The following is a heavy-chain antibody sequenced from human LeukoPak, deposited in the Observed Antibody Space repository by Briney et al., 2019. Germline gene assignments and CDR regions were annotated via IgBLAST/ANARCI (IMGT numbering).Heavy chain of an antibody. CDR2: INHGGST. J-gene: IGHJ4*02. V-gene: IGHV4-4*02. CDR1: GGSIISGNW. D-gene: IGHD3-22*01. CDR3: ARASYSYDINGWVPFDY. Sequence: PSETLSLTCAVSGGSIISGNWWSWVRQPPGKGLEWIGEINHGGSTNYNPSLKSRVTISVDTSKNQFSLRLSSVTAADTAVYYCARASYSYDINGWVPFDYWGQGTLVTVSS.